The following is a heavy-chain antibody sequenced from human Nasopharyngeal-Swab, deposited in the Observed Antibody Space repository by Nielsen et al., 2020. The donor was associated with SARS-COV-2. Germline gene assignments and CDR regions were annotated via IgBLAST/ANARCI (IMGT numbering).Heavy chain of an antibody. V-gene: IGHV3-48*04. CDR3: ARGSGSYYNEEYYMDV. CDR1: GFTFSSYS. Sequence: GGSLRLSCAASGFTFSSYSMNWVRQAPGKGLEWVSYISSSSSTIYYADSVKGRFTISRDNAKNSLYLQMNSLRAEDTAAYYCARGSGSYYNEEYYMDVWGKGTTVTVSS. D-gene: IGHD3-10*01. J-gene: IGHJ6*03. CDR2: ISSSSSTI.